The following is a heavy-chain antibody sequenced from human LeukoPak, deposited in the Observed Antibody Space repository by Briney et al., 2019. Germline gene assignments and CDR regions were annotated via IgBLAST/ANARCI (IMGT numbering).Heavy chain of an antibody. D-gene: IGHD6-13*01. CDR2: IYDSGST. J-gene: IGHJ4*02. CDR3: ARGRYVTTRGGGAAGFLDY. V-gene: IGHV4-59*12. CDR1: GASSGGTS. Sequence: SEPLSLTCTVPGASSGGTSWSWFRQPPGKGLEGFGYIYDSGSTNTTPSLKSGVTISAETSQTQFSMRRSAVPAAAPPVYIFARGRYVTTRGGGAAGFLDYWGQGTLVTVST.